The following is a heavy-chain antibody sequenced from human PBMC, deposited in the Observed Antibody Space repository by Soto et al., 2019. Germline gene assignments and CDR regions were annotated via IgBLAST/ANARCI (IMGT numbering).Heavy chain of an antibody. Sequence: GGSLRLSCAASGFTFNDYGMSWVRQAPGKGLEWVSSISGLGGRTFYADSVKGRFTISRDNSKNILYLQMNSLTGEDTALYYCAKVGPYYERNWFDPWGQGTLVTVSS. J-gene: IGHJ5*02. CDR1: GFTFNDYG. CDR3: AKVGPYYERNWFDP. V-gene: IGHV3-23*01. CDR2: ISGLGGRT. D-gene: IGHD3-3*01.